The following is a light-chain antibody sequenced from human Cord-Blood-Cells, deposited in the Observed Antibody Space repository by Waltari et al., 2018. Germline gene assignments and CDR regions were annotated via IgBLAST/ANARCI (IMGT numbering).Light chain of an antibody. J-gene: IGLJ3*02. Sequence: SSELTQDPAVSVALGQTVRITCPGASLRSYYSSWYQQKPGPAPVRGIYGKNTRPSGIPDRFSGSSAGNTASLTITGAQAEDEADYYCNSRDSSGNHLEFGGGTKLTVL. V-gene: IGLV3-19*01. CDR3: NSRDSSGNHLE. CDR2: GKN. CDR1: SLRSYY.